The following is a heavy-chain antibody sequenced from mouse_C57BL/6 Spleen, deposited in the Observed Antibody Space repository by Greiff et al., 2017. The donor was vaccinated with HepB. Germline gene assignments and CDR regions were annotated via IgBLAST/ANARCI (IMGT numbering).Heavy chain of an antibody. CDR3: AKNGGYYEAWFSY. Sequence: VQLQESGPGLVQPSQSLSITCTVPGFSLTSYGVHWVRQSPGKGLEWLGVIWRGGSTDYNAAFMSRLSITKDNSKSQVFFKMNSLQADDTAIYYCAKNGGYYEAWFSYWGQGTLVTVSA. CDR2: IWRGGST. CDR1: GFSLTSYG. J-gene: IGHJ3*01. V-gene: IGHV2-5*01. D-gene: IGHD2-3*01.